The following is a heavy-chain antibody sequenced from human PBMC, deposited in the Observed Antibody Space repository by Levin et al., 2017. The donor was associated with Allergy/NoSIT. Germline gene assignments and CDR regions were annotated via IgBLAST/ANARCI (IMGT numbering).Heavy chain of an antibody. Sequence: GESLKISCAASGFTFSSSAMSWVRQAPGKGLDWVSAISGSGDDTYYADSVKGRFTISRDNSKNTLYLQMNSLRAEDTAVYYCAKEGHDAFDIWGQGTMVTVSS. V-gene: IGHV3-23*01. CDR1: GFTFSSSA. CDR3: AKEGHDAFDI. J-gene: IGHJ3*02. CDR2: ISGSGDDT.